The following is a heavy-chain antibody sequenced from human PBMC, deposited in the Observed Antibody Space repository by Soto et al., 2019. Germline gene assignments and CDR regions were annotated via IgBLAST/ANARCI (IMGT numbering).Heavy chain of an antibody. J-gene: IGHJ4*02. Sequence: QVQLVQSGAEVKKPGASVKVSCKASGYTFTGYYMHWVRQAPGQGLEWMGWINPNSGDTNYAQKFQGWVTMTRDTSISTAYMELSRLRSDDTAVYYCARGRGYCSGGSCHSTFDYWGQGTLVTVSS. D-gene: IGHD2-15*01. V-gene: IGHV1-2*04. CDR2: INPNSGDT. CDR3: ARGRGYCSGGSCHSTFDY. CDR1: GYTFTGYY.